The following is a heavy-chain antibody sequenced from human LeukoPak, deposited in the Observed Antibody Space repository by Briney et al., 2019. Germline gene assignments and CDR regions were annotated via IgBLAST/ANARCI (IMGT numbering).Heavy chain of an antibody. V-gene: IGHV4-39*01. CDR3: ARKTPGTSVDV. D-gene: IGHD3-10*01. J-gene: IGHJ6*02. CDR1: GDSISNSAYY. CDR2: ITNTGNT. Sequence: PSETLSLTCTVSGDSISNSAYYWVWIRQPPGKGLEWIGTITNTGNTYSNPSLKSRVTISIDTSKTQISLKLISVTAADTAVFYCARKTPGTSVDVWGQGTPVTVSS.